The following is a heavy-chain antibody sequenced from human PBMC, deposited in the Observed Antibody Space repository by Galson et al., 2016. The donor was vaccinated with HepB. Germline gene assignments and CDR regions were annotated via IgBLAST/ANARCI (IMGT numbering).Heavy chain of an antibody. Sequence: SLRLSCAASEFPFDDYAMHWVRQAPGKGLEWVSGTSWNSGNIDYADSVKGRFTISRDNAKNSLFLQMTSLRVEDTALYYCARRHSAGYLTTWIDSWGQGTLVTVSS. V-gene: IGHV3-9*01. CDR3: ARRHSAGYLTTWIDS. CDR1: EFPFDDYA. J-gene: IGHJ4*02. D-gene: IGHD3-9*01. CDR2: TSWNSGNI.